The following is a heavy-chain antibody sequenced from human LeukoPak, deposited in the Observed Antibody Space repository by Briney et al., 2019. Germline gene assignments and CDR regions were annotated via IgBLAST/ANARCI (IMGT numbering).Heavy chain of an antibody. CDR2: ISPNSGGT. Sequence: ASVKVSCKASGYTFTGYYMHWVRQAPGQGLEWMGWISPNSGGTNYAQKFQGRVTMTRDTSISTAYMELSRLRSDDTAVYYCASPYSSSWYAAFDIWGQGTMVTVSS. CDR3: ASPYSSSWYAAFDI. CDR1: GYTFTGYY. J-gene: IGHJ3*02. V-gene: IGHV1-2*02. D-gene: IGHD6-13*01.